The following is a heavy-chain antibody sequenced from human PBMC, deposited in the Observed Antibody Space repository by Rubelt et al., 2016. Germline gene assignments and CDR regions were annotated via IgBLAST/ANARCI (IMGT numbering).Heavy chain of an antibody. J-gene: IGHJ4*02. Sequence: VHPGGSLRLSCAASGFTFSNYAMSWVRQAPGKGLEWVAAISYSGGDTYYADSVKGRFTISRDTDKNSLYLQMNSLRADDTAVYFCAREGVGSTHYIASWGQGTLVTVAS. CDR3: AREGVGSTHYIAS. D-gene: IGHD1-26*01. CDR2: ISYSGGDT. V-gene: IGHV3-23*01. CDR1: GFTFSNYA.